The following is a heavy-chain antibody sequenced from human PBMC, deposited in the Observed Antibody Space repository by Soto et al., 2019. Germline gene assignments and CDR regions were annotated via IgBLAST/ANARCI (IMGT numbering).Heavy chain of an antibody. V-gene: IGHV1-3*01. D-gene: IGHD2-15*01. J-gene: IGHJ6*02. Sequence: ASVKVSCKASGYTFTSYAMHWVRQAPGQRLEWMGWINAGNGNTKYSQKFQGRVTITRDTSASTAYMELNSLRSEDTAVYYCARGGVGVVVAATAYYYYYYGMDVWGQGTTVTVSS. CDR3: ARGGVGVVVAATAYYYYYYGMDV. CDR2: INAGNGNT. CDR1: GYTFTSYA.